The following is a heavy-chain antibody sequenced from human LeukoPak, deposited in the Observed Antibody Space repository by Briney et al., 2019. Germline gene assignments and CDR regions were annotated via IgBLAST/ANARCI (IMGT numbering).Heavy chain of an antibody. CDR3: VKDPQRYSGSYSYYFDY. CDR2: ISYDGTNK. Sequence: PGGSLRLSCAASGSTFSNYAMHWVRQAPGKGLEWVAVISYDGTNKYYADSVKGRYTISRDNSKNMLYLQMSSLRAEDTAVYYCVKDPQRYSGSYSYYFDYWGQGTLVTVSS. J-gene: IGHJ4*02. V-gene: IGHV3-30*18. D-gene: IGHD1-26*01. CDR1: GSTFSNYA.